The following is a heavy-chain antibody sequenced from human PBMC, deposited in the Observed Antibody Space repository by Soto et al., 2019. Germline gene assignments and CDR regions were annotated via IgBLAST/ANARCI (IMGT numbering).Heavy chain of an antibody. Sequence: QVQVVQSGAEVKKPGASVKVACKASGYSFDTFGMSWVRQAPGQGLEWMGWISMEKGVTNSAQKFQDRVTMTTHTSTSTAYMELRSLTSDDTAVYYCARCYCSVGSCFTCWHFDLWGRGTLVTVSS. J-gene: IGHJ2*01. CDR1: GYSFDTFG. CDR2: ISMEKGVT. D-gene: IGHD2-15*01. V-gene: IGHV1-18*01. CDR3: ARCYCSVGSCFTCWHFDL.